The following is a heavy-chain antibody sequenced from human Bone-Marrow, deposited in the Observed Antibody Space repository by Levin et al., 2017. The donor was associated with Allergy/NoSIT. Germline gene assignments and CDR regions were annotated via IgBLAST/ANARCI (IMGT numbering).Heavy chain of an antibody. V-gene: IGHV3-7*01. D-gene: IGHD3-3*01. CDR1: GFTFSSYW. Sequence: GGSLRLSCAASGFTFSSYWMSWVRQAPGRGLEWVANIKQDGTEKYYVDSVKGRFTISRDNAKNSLYLHMNSLRAEDTAVYYCARSHDFWSPFDYWGQGTLVTVSS. J-gene: IGHJ4*02. CDR2: IKQDGTEK. CDR3: ARSHDFWSPFDY.